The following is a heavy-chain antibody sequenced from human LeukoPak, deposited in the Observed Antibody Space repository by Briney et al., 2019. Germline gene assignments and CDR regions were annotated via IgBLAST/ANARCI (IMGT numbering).Heavy chain of an antibody. J-gene: IGHJ4*02. D-gene: IGHD3-10*01. CDR3: ARATTDGSGSYCDY. CDR1: GGTFSSYA. CDR2: IIPILGIA. Sequence: SVKVSCKASGGTFSSYAISWVRQAPGQGLEWMGRIIPILGIANYAQKFQGRVTITADKSTSTAYMELSSLRSEDTAVYYCARATTDGSGSYCDYWGQGTLVTVSS. V-gene: IGHV1-69*04.